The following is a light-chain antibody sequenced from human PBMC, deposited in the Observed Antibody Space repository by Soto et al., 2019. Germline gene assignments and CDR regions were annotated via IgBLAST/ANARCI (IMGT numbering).Light chain of an antibody. CDR1: QSISSN. CDR2: DAS. Sequence: EIVMTQSPATLSVSPGERATLSCWASQSISSNLAWYQQRPGQGPRLLIYDASTRATGIPARFSGSGSGTDFTLTINSLQSEDFAVYYCQQYKNWLRWTFGQGTKVEIK. CDR3: QQYKNWLRWT. V-gene: IGKV3-15*01. J-gene: IGKJ1*01.